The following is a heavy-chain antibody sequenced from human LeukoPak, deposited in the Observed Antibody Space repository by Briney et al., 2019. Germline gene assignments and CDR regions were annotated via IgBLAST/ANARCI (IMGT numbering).Heavy chain of an antibody. CDR1: GGSITNNNYH. Sequence: SETLSLICTVSGGSITNNNYHWGWVRQPPGKGLEWIASIYYRGDSYYNPSLKSRLTISVDTSENQFSLKLSSVTASDTAMYFCTRLASGTPADCWGQGTLVTVSS. V-gene: IGHV4-39*01. CDR3: TRLASGTPADC. J-gene: IGHJ4*02. CDR2: IYYRGDS. D-gene: IGHD6-6*01.